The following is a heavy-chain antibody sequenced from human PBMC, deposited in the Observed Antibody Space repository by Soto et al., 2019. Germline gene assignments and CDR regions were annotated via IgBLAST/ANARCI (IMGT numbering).Heavy chain of an antibody. CDR2: ISSSSSYI. Sequence: GGSLRLSCAASGFTFSSYSMNWVRQAPGKELEWVSSISSSSSYIYYADSVKGRFTISRDNAKNSLYLQMNSLRAEDTAVYYCARASWGDDAFDIWGQGTMVTVSS. CDR1: GFTFSSYS. V-gene: IGHV3-21*01. CDR3: ARASWGDDAFDI. J-gene: IGHJ3*02. D-gene: IGHD3-16*01.